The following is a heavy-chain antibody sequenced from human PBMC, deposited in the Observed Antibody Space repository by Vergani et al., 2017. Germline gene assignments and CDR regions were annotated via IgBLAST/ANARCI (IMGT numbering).Heavy chain of an antibody. CDR2: IIPIFGTA. D-gene: IGHD3-22*01. CDR1: GGTFSSYA. Sequence: QVQLVQSGAEVKKPGSSVKVSCKASGGTFSSYAISWVRQAPGQGLEWMGGIIPIFGTANYAQKFQGRVTITADKSTSTAYMELSSLRSEDTAVYYGAKVGSVPTYYCDSGAFDIWGQGTMVTVSS. J-gene: IGHJ3*02. V-gene: IGHV1-69*06. CDR3: AKVGSVPTYYCDSGAFDI.